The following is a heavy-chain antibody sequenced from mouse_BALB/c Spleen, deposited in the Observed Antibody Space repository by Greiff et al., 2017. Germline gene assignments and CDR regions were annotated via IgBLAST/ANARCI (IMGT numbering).Heavy chain of an antibody. J-gene: IGHJ4*01. CDR1: GFNIKDTY. D-gene: IGHD4-1*01. CDR2: IDPANGNT. CDR3: ATGPYNAMDY. V-gene: IGHV14-3*02. Sequence: VQLKESGAELVKPGASVKLSCTASGFNIKDTYMHWVKQRPEQGLEWIGRIDPANGNTKYDPKFQGKATITADTSSNTAYLQLSSLTSEDTAVYYCATGPYNAMDYWGQGTSDTVSS.